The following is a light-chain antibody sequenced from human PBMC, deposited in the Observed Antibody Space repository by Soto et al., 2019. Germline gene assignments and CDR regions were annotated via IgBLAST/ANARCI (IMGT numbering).Light chain of an antibody. J-gene: IGKJ3*01. CDR1: QSVSNN. CDR2: GAS. CDR3: QQYNHCPPFT. Sequence: EIVMTQSPATLSVSPGERATLSCRANQSVSNNLAWYQQKPGQAPRLLIYGASTRATGLPARFSGSGSGTEFTLTSSSLPSEAFAIYSCQQYNHCPPFTFGPGPKVDI. V-gene: IGKV3-15*01.